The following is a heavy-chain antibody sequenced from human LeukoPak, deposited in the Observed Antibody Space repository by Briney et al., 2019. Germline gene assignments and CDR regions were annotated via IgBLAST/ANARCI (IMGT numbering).Heavy chain of an antibody. J-gene: IGHJ4*02. D-gene: IGHD3-22*01. Sequence: GGSLRLSCAASGFHFSSYSMNWVRQAPGKGLEWVSSINSSSSYIYYADSVKGRFTISRDNAKNSLYLQMNSLRAEDTAVYYCARAIYDKGALFDYWGQGTLVTVSS. CDR3: ARAIYDKGALFDY. CDR2: INSSSSYI. CDR1: GFHFSSYS. V-gene: IGHV3-21*01.